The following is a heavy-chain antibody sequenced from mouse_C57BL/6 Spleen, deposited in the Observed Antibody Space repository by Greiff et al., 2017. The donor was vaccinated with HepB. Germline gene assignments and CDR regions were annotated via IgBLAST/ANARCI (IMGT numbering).Heavy chain of an antibody. J-gene: IGHJ1*03. CDR1: GYTFTSYW. Sequence: QVQLQQPGAELVKPGASVKLSCKASGYTFTSYWMHWVKQRPGQGLEWIGMIHPNSGSTNYNEKFKSKATLTVDKSSSTAYMQLSSLTSEDSAVYYCARSGLRDGYFDGWGTGTTVTVSS. CDR3: ARSGLRDGYFDG. V-gene: IGHV1-64*01. D-gene: IGHD1-1*01. CDR2: IHPNSGST.